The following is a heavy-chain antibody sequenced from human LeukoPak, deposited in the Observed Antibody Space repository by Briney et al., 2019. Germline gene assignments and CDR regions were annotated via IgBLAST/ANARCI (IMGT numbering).Heavy chain of an antibody. CDR3: ARKGVPRDAFDI. CDR2: ISGSGGNT. Sequence: GGSLRLSCAASGFTFSSYAMSWVRQAPGKGLGWVSCISGSGGNTYYADSVKGRFTISRDNSKNTLYLQMNSLRAEDTAIYYCARKGVPRDAFDIWGQGTVVTVSS. V-gene: IGHV3-23*01. CDR1: GFTFSSYA. J-gene: IGHJ3*02.